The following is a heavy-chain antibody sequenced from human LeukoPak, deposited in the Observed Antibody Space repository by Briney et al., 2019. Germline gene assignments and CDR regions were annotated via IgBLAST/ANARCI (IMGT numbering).Heavy chain of an antibody. CDR2: IYYSGST. D-gene: IGHD3-10*01. Sequence: SETLSLTCTVSGGSISSSSYYWGWIRQPPGKGLEWIGSIYYSGSTYYNPSLKSRVTISVDTSKNQFSLKLSSVTAADTAVYYCATTMARGVIIRDYWGQGTLVTVSS. CDR3: ATTMARGVIIRDY. V-gene: IGHV4-39*07. J-gene: IGHJ4*02. CDR1: GGSISSSSYY.